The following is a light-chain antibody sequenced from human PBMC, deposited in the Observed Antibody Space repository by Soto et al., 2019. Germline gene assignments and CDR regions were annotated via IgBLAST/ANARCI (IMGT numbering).Light chain of an antibody. CDR1: DTDIGGADY. CDR2: EVS. CDR3: GSYTSAHTLEGIV. Sequence: QSALTQPASVSGSPGQSITVSCTGTDTDIGGADYVSWYQQHPGKAPKLIIYEVSHRPSGISSRFSGSKSGTTASLTTSRLQTEDEAHYFCGSYTSAHTLEGIVFGGGTKLTVL. V-gene: IGLV2-14*01. J-gene: IGLJ2*01.